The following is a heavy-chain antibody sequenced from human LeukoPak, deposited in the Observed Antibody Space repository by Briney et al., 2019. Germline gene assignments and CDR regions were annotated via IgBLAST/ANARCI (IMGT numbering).Heavy chain of an antibody. Sequence: SETLSLTCTVSGGSISSYYWSWIRQPPGKGLEWIGYIYNSGSTNYNPSLKSRVTISVDTSKNQFSLKLSSVTAADTAVYYCAGSSYGSGSYYYYYGMDVWGQGTTVIVSS. CDR3: AGSSYGSGSYYYYYGMDV. D-gene: IGHD3-10*01. V-gene: IGHV4-59*01. CDR2: IYNSGST. J-gene: IGHJ6*02. CDR1: GGSISSYY.